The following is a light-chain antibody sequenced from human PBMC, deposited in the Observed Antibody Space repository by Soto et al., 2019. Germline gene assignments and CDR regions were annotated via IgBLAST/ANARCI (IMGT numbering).Light chain of an antibody. J-gene: IGKJ1*01. Sequence: EIVLTQSPASLSLSPGERATLSCRASQSARSYLAWYQQKPGQAPRLLIYDASNRATGIPARFSGSGSGTDFTLTISSLEPEDFAVYYCQQRSNWPPWTFGQGTKVDIK. CDR1: QSARSY. V-gene: IGKV3-11*01. CDR3: QQRSNWPPWT. CDR2: DAS.